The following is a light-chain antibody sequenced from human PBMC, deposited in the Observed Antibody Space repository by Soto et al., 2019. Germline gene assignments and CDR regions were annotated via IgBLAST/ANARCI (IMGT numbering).Light chain of an antibody. CDR3: CSFTSGNTAYV. V-gene: IGLV2-14*01. J-gene: IGLJ1*01. Sequence: QSALTQPGSVSGSPGQSITISCTGTSSDVGGYNYVSWYQQHPGKAPKLMIYEVTNRPSGVSTRFSGSKSGSTASLTISGRQAEDEADYYCCSFTSGNTAYVFGTGTKLTVL. CDR2: EVT. CDR1: SSDVGGYNY.